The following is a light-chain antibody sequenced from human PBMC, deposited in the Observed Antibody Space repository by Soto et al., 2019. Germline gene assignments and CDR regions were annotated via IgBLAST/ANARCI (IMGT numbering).Light chain of an antibody. CDR2: SNN. CDR1: NSNLGSNP. Sequence: QSVLTQPPSASGTPGQRVTISCSGSNSNLGSNPLNWYHHLPGTAPNLLIYSNNKRPPGVPDRFSASKSATSASLAISGLQSGDEVDYFCSARDGTIYCPVFGGGTKPPS. V-gene: IGLV1-44*01. J-gene: IGLJ2*01. CDR3: SARDGTIYCPV.